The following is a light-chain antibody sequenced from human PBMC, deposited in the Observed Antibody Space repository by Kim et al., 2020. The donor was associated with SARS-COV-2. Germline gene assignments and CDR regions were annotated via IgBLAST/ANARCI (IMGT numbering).Light chain of an antibody. V-gene: IGKV1-39*01. CDR2: AAS. CDR3: QQSYGTPHT. J-gene: IGKJ2*01. CDR1: RSISSY. Sequence: DIQMTQSPASLSASVGDRVTITCRASRSISSYLNWYQQKPGKAPELLIYAASTLQSGVPSRFSGSGSGTDFILTISSLQPEDFATYSCQQSYGTPHTFGQGTKLEI.